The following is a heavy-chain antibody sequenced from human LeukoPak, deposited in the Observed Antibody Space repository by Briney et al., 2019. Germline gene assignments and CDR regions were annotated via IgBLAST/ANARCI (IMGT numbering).Heavy chain of an antibody. V-gene: IGHV3-43*02. CDR2: ISGPGSVT. D-gene: IGHD6-6*01. CDR1: GFTFDDYA. J-gene: IGHJ4*02. Sequence: GGSLRLSCAGSGFTFDDYAMHWIRQPPGKGLQWVSLISGPGSVTHQADSVKGRFTISRDNSKNSLYLQMSSLRTEDAALYYCARGTGSGSYLLDYWGQGTLVTVSS. CDR3: ARGTGSGSYLLDY.